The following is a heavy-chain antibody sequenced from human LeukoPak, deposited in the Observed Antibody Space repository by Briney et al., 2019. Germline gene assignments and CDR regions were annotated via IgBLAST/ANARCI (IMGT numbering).Heavy chain of an antibody. V-gene: IGHV3-9*01. Sequence: GRSLRLSCAASGFTFDDYAMHWVRQAPGKGLEWVSGISWNSGSIGYADSVKGRFTISRDNAKNSLYLQMNSLRAEDTALYYCAKTYYDFWSGPYLFDYWGQGTPATVSS. CDR1: GFTFDDYA. J-gene: IGHJ4*02. CDR3: AKTYYDFWSGPYLFDY. D-gene: IGHD3-3*01. CDR2: ISWNSGSI.